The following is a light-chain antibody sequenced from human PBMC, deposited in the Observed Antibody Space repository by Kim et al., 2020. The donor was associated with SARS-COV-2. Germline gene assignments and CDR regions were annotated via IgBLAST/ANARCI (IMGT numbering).Light chain of an antibody. CDR2: AAS. Sequence: DIQMTQSPSSLSASVGDRVTITCRASQSISRYLNWYQQKQGKAPELLIYAASSLQSGVPSRFSGSRSGTDFTLTISSLQPEDFASYYCQQSYNAPRTFGQGTKVDIK. CDR1: QSISRY. CDR3: QQSYNAPRT. V-gene: IGKV1-39*01. J-gene: IGKJ1*01.